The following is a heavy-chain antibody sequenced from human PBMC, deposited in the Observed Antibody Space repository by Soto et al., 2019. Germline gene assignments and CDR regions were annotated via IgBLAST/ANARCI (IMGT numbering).Heavy chain of an antibody. CDR1: GFTFSSYW. V-gene: IGHV3-7*01. Sequence: GGSLRLSCAASGFTFSSYWMSWVRQAPGKGLEWVANIKQDGSEKYYVDSVKGRFTISRDNAKNSLYLQMNSLRAEDTAVYYCARDLRLEDYYYYYGMDVWGQGTTVTVSS. D-gene: IGHD3-3*01. CDR2: IKQDGSEK. CDR3: ARDLRLEDYYYYYGMDV. J-gene: IGHJ6*02.